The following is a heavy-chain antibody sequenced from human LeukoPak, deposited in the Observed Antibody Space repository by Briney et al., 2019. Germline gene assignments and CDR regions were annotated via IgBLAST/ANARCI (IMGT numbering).Heavy chain of an antibody. J-gene: IGHJ3*02. CDR3: ARVGVVVVITRDAFDI. CDR2: ISSSSSTI. V-gene: IGHV3-48*04. CDR1: GFTFSSYS. Sequence: GGSLRLSCAASGFTFSSYSMNWVRQAPGKGLEWVSYISSSSSTIYYADSVKGRFTISRDNAKNSLYLQMNSLRAEDTAVYYCARVGVVVVITRDAFDIWGQGTMVTVSS. D-gene: IGHD3-22*01.